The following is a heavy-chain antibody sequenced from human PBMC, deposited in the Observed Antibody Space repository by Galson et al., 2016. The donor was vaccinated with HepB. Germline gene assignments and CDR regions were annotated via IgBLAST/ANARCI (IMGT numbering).Heavy chain of an antibody. CDR1: GFPFHKYN. D-gene: IGHD3/OR15-3a*01. CDR2: IGVSSSYT. V-gene: IGHV3-21*01. Sequence: SLRLSCAASGFPFHKYNMNWIRQAPGKGLEWVASIGVSSSYTYHAESVAGRFGISRDTAKQSIFLHMRDLRTEDTARYFCHSFSLDPHFDLWGPGTLVAVSS. CDR3: HSFSLDPHFDL. J-gene: IGHJ2*01.